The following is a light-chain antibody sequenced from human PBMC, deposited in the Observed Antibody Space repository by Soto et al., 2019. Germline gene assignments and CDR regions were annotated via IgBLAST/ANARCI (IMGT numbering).Light chain of an antibody. Sequence: EVVLTQSPGTLSLSPGERATLSCRASQSVSATYIAWYQQKSGQAPRLLLYGSSSRATGVADRFSGSGSGTDFTLTISRLEPEDFAVFYCQQYGTSEIIFGQGTRLEIK. CDR3: QQYGTSEII. CDR2: GSS. J-gene: IGKJ5*01. CDR1: QSVSATY. V-gene: IGKV3-20*01.